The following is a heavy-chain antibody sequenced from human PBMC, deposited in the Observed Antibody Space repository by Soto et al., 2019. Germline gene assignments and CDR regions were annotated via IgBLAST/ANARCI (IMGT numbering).Heavy chain of an antibody. CDR3: ARIVTWGLYNWFDP. CDR2: IYYSGST. CDR1: GGSISSSSYY. D-gene: IGHD1-26*01. Sequence: SETLSLTCTVSGGSISSSSYYWGWIRQPPGKGLEWIGSIYYSGSTYYNPSLKSRVTISVDTSKNQFSLKLSSVTAADTAVYYCARIVTWGLYNWFDPWGQGTLVTGSS. J-gene: IGHJ5*02. V-gene: IGHV4-39*01.